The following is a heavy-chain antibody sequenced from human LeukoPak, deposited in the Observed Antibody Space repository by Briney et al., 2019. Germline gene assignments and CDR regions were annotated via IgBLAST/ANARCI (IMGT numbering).Heavy chain of an antibody. V-gene: IGHV3-23*01. CDR2: ISADGART. J-gene: IGHJ5*01. CDR3: AKARGGLPHPIWFDS. CDR1: GFTFGTYT. Sequence: GGSLRLSCAASGFTFGTYTMSWVRQAPGQGLEWVAGISADGARTYYAGSVQGRFTISRDNANNMLNLQLSALRADDAAVYYCAKARGGLPHPIWFDSWGQGTMVAVSS. D-gene: IGHD2-21*01.